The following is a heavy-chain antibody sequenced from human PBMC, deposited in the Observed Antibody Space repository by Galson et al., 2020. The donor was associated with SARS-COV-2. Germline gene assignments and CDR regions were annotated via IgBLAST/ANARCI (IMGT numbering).Heavy chain of an antibody. CDR2: ISHNGGST. CDR1: GFTFSSYA. D-gene: IGHD1-26*01. V-gene: IGHV3-64*02. CDR3: VRSGISGGYDY. J-gene: IGHJ4*02. Sequence: GGSLRLSCAASGFTFSSYAMHWVRQAPGKGLEYVSAISHNGGSTYYADSVKGRFTISRDNSKNTLYLQMGSLRAEDMAVYYCVRSGISGGYDYWGQGTLVTVSS.